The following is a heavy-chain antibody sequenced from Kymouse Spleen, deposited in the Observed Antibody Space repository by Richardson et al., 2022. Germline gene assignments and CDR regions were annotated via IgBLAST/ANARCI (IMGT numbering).Heavy chain of an antibody. V-gene: IGHV3-30*18. Sequence: QVQLVESGGGVVQPGRSLRLSCAASGFTFSSYGMHWVRQAPGKGLEWVAVISYDGSNKYYADSVKGRFTISRDNSKNTLYLQMNSLRAEDTAVYYCAKAWNTGYYYYGMDVWGQGTTVTVSS. CDR2: ISYDGSNK. CDR1: GFTFSSYG. CDR3: AKAWNTGYYYYGMDV. J-gene: IGHJ6*02. D-gene: IGHD1-1*01,IGHD1-20*01,IGHD1-7*01.